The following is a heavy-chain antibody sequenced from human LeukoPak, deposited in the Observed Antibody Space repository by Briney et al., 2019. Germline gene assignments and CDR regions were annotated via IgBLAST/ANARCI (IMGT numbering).Heavy chain of an antibody. CDR3: ARDGGFDFWSGYYYYGMDV. D-gene: IGHD3-3*01. V-gene: IGHV3-11*01. CDR1: GFTFSDYY. Sequence: PGGSLRLSCAASGFTFSDYYMSWIRQAPGKGLEWVSYISSSGSTIYYADSVKGRFTISRDNAKNSLYLQMNSLRAEGTAVYYCARDGGFDFWSGYYYYGMDVWGQGTTVTVSS. J-gene: IGHJ6*02. CDR2: ISSSGSTI.